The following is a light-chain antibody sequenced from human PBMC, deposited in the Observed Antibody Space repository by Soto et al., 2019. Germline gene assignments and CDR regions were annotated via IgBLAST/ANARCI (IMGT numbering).Light chain of an antibody. J-gene: IGKJ5*01. CDR3: QQYGSSLSIT. V-gene: IGKV3-20*01. CDR1: QSVSGSY. Sequence: IVLTQSPGTLSLSPGERATLSCRASQSVSGSYLAWYQQKPGQAPRLLIYGASSRATGIPDRFSGSGSGTDFTLTISRLEPEDFAVYYCQQYGSSLSITFGQGTRLEIK. CDR2: GAS.